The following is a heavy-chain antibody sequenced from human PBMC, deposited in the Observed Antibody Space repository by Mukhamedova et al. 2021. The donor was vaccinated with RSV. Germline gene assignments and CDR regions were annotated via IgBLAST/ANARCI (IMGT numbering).Heavy chain of an antibody. J-gene: IGHJ5*02. CDR2: IFHSGST. D-gene: IGHD2-2*01. Sequence: GDYWGWIRQPPGKGLEWVGSIFHSGSTYSNPSLKSRVTVSVDTSKNQFSLKLSSVTTADTAVYYCAREGLCSSTSCSEQRFDPWG. CDR3: AREGLCSSTSCSEQRFDP. CDR1: GDY. V-gene: IGHV4-38-2*02.